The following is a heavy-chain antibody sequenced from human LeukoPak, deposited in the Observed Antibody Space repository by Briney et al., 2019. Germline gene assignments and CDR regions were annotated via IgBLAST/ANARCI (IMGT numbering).Heavy chain of an antibody. Sequence: ASVKVSCKASGYTFTSYYMHWVRQAPGQGLEWMGITNPSGGSTSYAQKFQGRVTMTRDKSTSTVYMELSSLRSEDTAVYYCAKGLSAGTDGQNSFDYWGQGTLVTVSS. J-gene: IGHJ4*02. V-gene: IGHV1-46*01. CDR3: AKGLSAGTDGQNSFDY. CDR2: TNPSGGST. CDR1: GYTFTSYY. D-gene: IGHD6-13*01.